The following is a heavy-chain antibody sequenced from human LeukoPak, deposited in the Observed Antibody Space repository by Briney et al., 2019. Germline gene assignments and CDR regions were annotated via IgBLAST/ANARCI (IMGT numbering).Heavy chain of an antibody. V-gene: IGHV1-69*05. J-gene: IGHJ3*02. CDR3: ARSDSEHAFDI. D-gene: IGHD5-18*01. CDR1: GGTFSSYA. CDR2: IIPIFGTA. Sequence: TSVKVSCKASGGTFSSYAISWVRQAPGQGLEWMGGIIPIFGTANFAQKFQGRVTITTDESTSTAYMELSSLRSEDTAVYYCARSDSEHAFDIWGQGTMVTVSS.